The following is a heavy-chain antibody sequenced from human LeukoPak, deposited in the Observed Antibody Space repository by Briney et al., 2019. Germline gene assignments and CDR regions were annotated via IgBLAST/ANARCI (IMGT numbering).Heavy chain of an antibody. Sequence: GRSLRLSCAASGFTFSSYGMHWGRQAPGKGLEWGAVISYDGSNKYYADSVKSRFTISRDNSKNTLYLQMNSLRADDTAVYYCAKDRSAVRGAPEYFDYWGQGTLVTVSS. D-gene: IGHD3-10*01. V-gene: IGHV3-30*18. CDR2: ISYDGSNK. CDR3: AKDRSAVRGAPEYFDY. J-gene: IGHJ4*02. CDR1: GFTFSSYG.